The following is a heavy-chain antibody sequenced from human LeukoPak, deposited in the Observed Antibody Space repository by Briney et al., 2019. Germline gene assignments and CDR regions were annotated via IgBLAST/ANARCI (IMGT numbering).Heavy chain of an antibody. CDR3: STVSPDAVFAPYYIYFMDV. V-gene: IGHV3-15*01. Sequence: GGSLRLSCAASGLTFSNAWMSWVRHLPGKGLEWVGRIKSKNDGGATDYAAPVDGRFTISRDDSKSTLYLQMNSLRTEDTAVYYCSTVSPDAVFAPYYIYFMDVWGNGTTVTVSS. J-gene: IGHJ6*03. CDR2: IKSKNDGGAT. D-gene: IGHD1-14*01. CDR1: GLTFSNAW.